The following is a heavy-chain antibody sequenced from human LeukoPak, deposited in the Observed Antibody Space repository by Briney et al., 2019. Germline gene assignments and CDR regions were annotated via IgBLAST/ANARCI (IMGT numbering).Heavy chain of an antibody. V-gene: IGHV3-7*01. CDR1: GLTFSSYW. D-gene: IGHD3-3*01. Sequence: PGGSLRLSCAASGLTFSSYWMSWVRHAPGKGLEWVANMKQDGSEKYYVDSVKGRFTISRDNAKNSLYLQMNSLRAEDTAVYYCARTNDFWRGYYQYYFDYWGQGTLVTVSS. CDR2: MKQDGSEK. J-gene: IGHJ4*02. CDR3: ARTNDFWRGYYQYYFDY.